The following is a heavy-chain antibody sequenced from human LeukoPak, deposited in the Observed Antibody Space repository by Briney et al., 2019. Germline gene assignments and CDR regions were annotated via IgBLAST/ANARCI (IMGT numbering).Heavy chain of an antibody. CDR1: GGSISSSSYY. CDR2: IYYSGST. J-gene: IGHJ4*02. D-gene: IGHD6-19*01. CDR3: ARDPQWLVPFDY. V-gene: IGHV4-39*02. Sequence: SETLSLTCTVSGGSISSSSYYWGWIRQPPGKGLEWIGSIYYSGSTYYNPSLKSRVTISVDTPKNQFSLKLSSVTAADTAVYYCARDPQWLVPFDYWGQGTLVTVSS.